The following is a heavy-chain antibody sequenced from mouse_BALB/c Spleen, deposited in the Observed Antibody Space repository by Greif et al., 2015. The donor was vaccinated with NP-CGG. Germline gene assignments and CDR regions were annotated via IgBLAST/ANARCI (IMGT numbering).Heavy chain of an antibody. CDR1: GYTFTSYW. D-gene: IGHD4-1*01. CDR3: ATGTYFDV. Sequence: VQLQHSGAELAKPGASVKMSCKASGYTFTSYWMHWVKQRPGQGLEWIEYINPSTGYTEYNQKFKDKATLTADKSSSTAYMQLSSLTSEDSAVYYCATGTYFDVWGAGTTVTVSS. J-gene: IGHJ1*01. V-gene: IGHV1-7*01. CDR2: INPSTGYT.